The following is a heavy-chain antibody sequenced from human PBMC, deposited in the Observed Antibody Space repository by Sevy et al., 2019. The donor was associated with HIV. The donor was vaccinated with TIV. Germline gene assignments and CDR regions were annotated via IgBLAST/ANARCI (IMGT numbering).Heavy chain of an antibody. CDR1: GFTFSDHY. CDR3: VRGPNCGVGGCQQISPYCLDV. CDR2: IRNRPNRHTT. V-gene: IGHV3-72*01. J-gene: IGHJ6*03. D-gene: IGHD2-21*01. Sequence: GGSLRLSCAASGFTFSDHYVDWVRQAPGKGLEWVGRIRNRPNRHTTEYAATVEGRFPISRDDSKNSLYLQMNSLKTEDSAVYYCVRGPNCGVGGCQQISPYCLDVWGKGATVTVSS.